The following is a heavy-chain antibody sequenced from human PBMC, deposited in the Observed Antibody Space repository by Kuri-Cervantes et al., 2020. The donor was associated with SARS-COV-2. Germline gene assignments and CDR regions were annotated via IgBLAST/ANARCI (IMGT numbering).Heavy chain of an antibody. CDR3: ARQTMSSITIFGVVITRNWFDP. J-gene: IGHJ5*02. CDR2: IYYSGNT. V-gene: IGHV4-39*01. D-gene: IGHD3-3*01. CDR1: GASISGSPHY. Sequence: ESLKISCSVSGASISGSPHYWDWLRQTPGKGLEWIGNIYYSGNTYYNPSLKSRVTISVDTSKNQFPLKLSSVTAADTAVYYCARQTMSSITIFGVVITRNWFDPWGQGTLVTGYS.